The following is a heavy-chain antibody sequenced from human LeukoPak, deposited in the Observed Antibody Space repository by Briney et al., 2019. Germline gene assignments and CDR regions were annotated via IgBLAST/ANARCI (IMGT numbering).Heavy chain of an antibody. V-gene: IGHV3-48*03. CDR3: VRAFGHFWGGQNHWLDP. Sequence: GGSLRLSCLGSGFNFNIYEMHWVRQAPGKGLEWISYISRSSTTIYYAKSVEGRFTVSRDNANSSLFLQIDNLRVEDTAIYYCVRAFGHFWGGQNHWLDPWGQGTLVIVSS. J-gene: IGHJ5*02. CDR2: ISRSSTTI. CDR1: GFNFNIYE. D-gene: IGHD3-3*02.